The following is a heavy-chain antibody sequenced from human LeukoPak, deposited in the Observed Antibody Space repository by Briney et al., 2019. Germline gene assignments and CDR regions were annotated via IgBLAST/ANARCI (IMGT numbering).Heavy chain of an antibody. CDR2: SIPFLDTP. Sequence: ASVKVSCTALGGTFRHHAVSWVRQAPGQGLEWMGGSIPFLDTPQYAQRFQGRLTITTDESTITAYMELTSLQSDDTAVYYCAREKTGDGHNFNWFDPWGQGTQVTVSS. CDR3: AREKTGDGHNFNWFDP. CDR1: GGTFRHHA. J-gene: IGHJ5*02. V-gene: IGHV1-69*05. D-gene: IGHD5-24*01.